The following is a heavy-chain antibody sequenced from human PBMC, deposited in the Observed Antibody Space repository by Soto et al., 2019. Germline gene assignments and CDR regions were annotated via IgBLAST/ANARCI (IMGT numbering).Heavy chain of an antibody. CDR2: ISGGGDNT. CDR1: GFTFSTYA. D-gene: IGHD2-2*01. CDR3: ATRRDASYYYYGMDV. V-gene: IGHV3-23*01. J-gene: IGHJ6*02. Sequence: EVHLLESGGGLVQPGGSLRLSCAASGFTFSTYAMTWVRQAPGKGLEWVSAISGGGDNTYYADSVKGRFTISRDNSKNTLFLQMNSMRAEDTAVYYCATRRDASYYYYGMDVCGQGTTVTVSS.